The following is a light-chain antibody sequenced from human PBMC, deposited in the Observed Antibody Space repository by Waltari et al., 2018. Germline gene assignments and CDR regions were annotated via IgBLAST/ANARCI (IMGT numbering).Light chain of an antibody. V-gene: IGKV2-30*01. CDR3: MQGTHWPWT. Sequence: DVVMTQSPLSLPVTLGQPASIPCRSSQSLVYSDGNTYLNWFQQRPGQPPRRLIYKVSNRDSGVPDRFSGGGSGTDFTLKISRVEAEDVGVYYCMQGTHWPWTFGQGTKLEIK. J-gene: IGKJ2*02. CDR2: KVS. CDR1: QSLVYSDGNTY.